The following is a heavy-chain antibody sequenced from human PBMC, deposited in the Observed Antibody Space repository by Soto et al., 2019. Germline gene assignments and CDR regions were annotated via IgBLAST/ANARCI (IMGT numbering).Heavy chain of an antibody. J-gene: IGHJ5*02. CDR2: IYYSGST. CDR1: GGSISSYY. CDR3: ARYYGIVVVPAAIYWFDP. D-gene: IGHD2-2*01. V-gene: IGHV4-59*08. Sequence: SETLSLTCTVSGGSISSYYWSWIRQPPGKGLEWIGYIYYSGSTNYNPSLKSRVTISVDTSKNQFSLKLSSVTAADTAVYYCARYYGIVVVPAAIYWFDPWGQGTLVTVSS.